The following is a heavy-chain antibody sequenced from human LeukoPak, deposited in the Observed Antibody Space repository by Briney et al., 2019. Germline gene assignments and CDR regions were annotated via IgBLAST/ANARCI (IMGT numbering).Heavy chain of an antibody. V-gene: IGHV4-59*08. CDR1: GGSISSYY. J-gene: IGHJ4*02. CDR3: ARGRDGYNYYNN. CDR2: ICYSGST. D-gene: IGHD5-24*01. Sequence: PSETLSLTCTVSGGSISSYYWSWIRQPPGKGLEWIGYICYSGSTNYNPSLKSRDTISVDTSKNQFSLKLSSVTAADTAVYYCARGRDGYNYYNNWGQGTLVTVSS.